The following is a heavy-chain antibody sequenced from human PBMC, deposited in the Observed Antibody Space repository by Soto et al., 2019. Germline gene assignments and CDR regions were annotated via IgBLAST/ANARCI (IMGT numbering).Heavy chain of an antibody. D-gene: IGHD6-13*01. V-gene: IGHV1-69*13. Sequence: ASVKVSCKASGGTFSSYAISWVRQAPGQGLEWMGGIIPIFGTANYAQKFQGRVTITADESTSTAYMELSSLRSEDTAVYYCATFKYSSSWYLLDYWGQGTLVTVSS. CDR2: IIPIFGTA. CDR1: GGTFSSYA. CDR3: ATFKYSSSWYLLDY. J-gene: IGHJ4*02.